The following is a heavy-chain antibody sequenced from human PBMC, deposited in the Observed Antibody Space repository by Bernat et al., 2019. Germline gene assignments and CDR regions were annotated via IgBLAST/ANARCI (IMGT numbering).Heavy chain of an antibody. J-gene: IGHJ4*02. CDR2: INTNTGNP. Sequence: QVRLVQSGSELKKPGASVKVSCKASGYIFSNYAMNWVRQAPGQGLEWRGWINTNTGNPMYAQGFTGRFVFSLDTSVSTAYLQISSIKAEDTAVYYCARVLAPDCSGGSCYSLGVDYWGQGTVVTVSS. CDR3: ARVLAPDCSGGSCYSLGVDY. CDR1: GYIFSNYA. V-gene: IGHV7-4-1*02. D-gene: IGHD2-15*01.